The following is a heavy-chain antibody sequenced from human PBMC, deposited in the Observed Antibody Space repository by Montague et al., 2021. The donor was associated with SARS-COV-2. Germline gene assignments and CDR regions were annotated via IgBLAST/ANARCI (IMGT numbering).Heavy chain of an antibody. CDR3: ARARGNYFDSSGEPFDY. CDR1: GYTFPSYG. Sequence: SVKVSCKASGYTFPSYGITWVRQAPGQGLEWMGWISAYNGNTNYAQKFQGRVPMTTDTSTTTAYMELRSLISGDTAVYYCARARGNYFDSSGEPFDYWGQGTLVTVSS. V-gene: IGHV1-18*01. CDR2: ISAYNGNT. D-gene: IGHD3-22*01. J-gene: IGHJ4*02.